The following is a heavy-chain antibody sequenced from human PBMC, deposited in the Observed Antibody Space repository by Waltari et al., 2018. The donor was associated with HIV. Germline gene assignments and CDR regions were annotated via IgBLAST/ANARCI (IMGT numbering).Heavy chain of an antibody. J-gene: IGHJ4*02. Sequence: EVQLVESGGGLVQPGRSLRLSCAASGFTFDDYAMHWVRQAPGKGLEWVSGISGNSGSTGYADSVKGRFTISRDNAKNSLYLQMNSLRAEDTALYYCAKDKSGTPLEWSLDYWGQGTLVTVSS. CDR3: AKDKSGTPLEWSLDY. D-gene: IGHD3-3*01. CDR2: ISGNSGST. CDR1: GFTFDDYA. V-gene: IGHV3-9*01.